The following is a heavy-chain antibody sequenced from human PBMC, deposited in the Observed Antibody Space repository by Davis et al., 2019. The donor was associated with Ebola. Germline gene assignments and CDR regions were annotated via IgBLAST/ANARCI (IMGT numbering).Heavy chain of an antibody. CDR3: ARDGVPAALDY. CDR2: MNGGSGIT. V-gene: IGHV3-23*01. Sequence: GESLKISCAASGFTFSSYAMSWVRQAPGKGLEWVSIMNGGSGITYYADSVKGRFTISRDNSKNMLYLQMNSLRAEDTAVYYCARDGVPAALDYWGQGTLVTVSS. J-gene: IGHJ4*02. CDR1: GFTFSSYA. D-gene: IGHD2-2*01.